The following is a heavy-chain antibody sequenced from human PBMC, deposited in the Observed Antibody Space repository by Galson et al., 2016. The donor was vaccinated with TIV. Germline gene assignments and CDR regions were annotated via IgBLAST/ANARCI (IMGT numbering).Heavy chain of an antibody. D-gene: IGHD1-26*01. CDR1: GYTFTSLW. CDR2: MYPGDSDT. J-gene: IGHJ4*02. Sequence: QSGAEVKKPGESLKISCKASGYTFTSLWIGWVRRVPGKGLEWMGIMYPGDSDTIYSPSFQGQVTISADKSISTVYLQWSGLKASDAAMYYCARQGPTKGSLGCWGQGTLLTVSS. V-gene: IGHV5-51*01. CDR3: ARQGPTKGSLGC.